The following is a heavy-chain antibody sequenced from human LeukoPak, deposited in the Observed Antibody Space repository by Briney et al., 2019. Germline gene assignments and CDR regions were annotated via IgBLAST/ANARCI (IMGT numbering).Heavy chain of an antibody. CDR1: GYTFTSYA. Sequence: GASVKVSCKASGYTFTSYAMHWVRQAPGQRLEWMGWINAGNGNTKYSQKFQGRVTITRDTSASTAYMELSSLRSEDTAVYYCARSQGKSSSSRFAFDIWGQGTMVTVSS. V-gene: IGHV1-3*01. CDR3: ARSQGKSSSSRFAFDI. D-gene: IGHD6-6*01. J-gene: IGHJ3*02. CDR2: INAGNGNT.